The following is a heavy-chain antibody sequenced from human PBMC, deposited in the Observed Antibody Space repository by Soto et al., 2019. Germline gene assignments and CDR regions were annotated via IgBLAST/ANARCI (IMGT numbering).Heavy chain of an antibody. CDR3: ARVLSNGNLLSYFYK. D-gene: IGHD3-9*01. V-gene: IGHV4-30-4*01. J-gene: IGHJ4*03. CDR1: GGSISSGDFY. CDR2: IYYSGST. Sequence: SETLSLTCTVSGGSISSGDFYWSWIRQPPGKGLEWIGYIYYSGSTYYNPSLKSRVTISVDTSKNQFSLKLSAVTAADTAVYYCARVLSNGNLLSYFYKWDQEALVTISS.